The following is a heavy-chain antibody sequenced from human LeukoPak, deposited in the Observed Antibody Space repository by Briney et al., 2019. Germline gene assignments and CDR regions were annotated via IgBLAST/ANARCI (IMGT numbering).Heavy chain of an antibody. CDR2: IYSGGST. J-gene: IGHJ3*02. D-gene: IGHD3-10*01. CDR3: ARDTVLPRSYAFDI. V-gene: IGHV3-53*01. CDR1: GFTVSSNY. Sequence: GGSLRLSCAASGFTVSSNYMSWVHQAPGKGLEWVSVIYSGGSTYYADSVKGRFTISRDNSKNTLYLQMNSLRAEDTAVYYCARDTVLPRSYAFDIWGQGTMVTVSS.